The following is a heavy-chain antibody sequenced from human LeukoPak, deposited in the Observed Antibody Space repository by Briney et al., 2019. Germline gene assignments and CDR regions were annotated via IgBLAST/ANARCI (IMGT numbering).Heavy chain of an antibody. D-gene: IGHD1-26*01. CDR3: ARNFGGSYYDYFDY. Sequence: ASVKVSCKASGYTFTSYAMHWVRQAPGQRLEWMGWINAGNGNTKYSQEFQGRVTITRDTSASTAYMELSSLRSEDMAVYYCARNFGGSYYDYFDYWGQGTLVTVSS. CDR1: GYTFTSYA. CDR2: INAGNGNT. J-gene: IGHJ4*02. V-gene: IGHV1-3*03.